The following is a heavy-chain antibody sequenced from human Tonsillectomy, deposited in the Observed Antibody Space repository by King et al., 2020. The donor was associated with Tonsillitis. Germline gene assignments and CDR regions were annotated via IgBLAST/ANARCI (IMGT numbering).Heavy chain of an antibody. CDR2: IYYSGST. CDR1: GGSISSYY. Sequence: VQLQESGPGLVKPSETLSLTCTVSGGSISSYYWSWIRQPPGKGLEWIGYIYYSGSTNYNPSLKSRVTISVDTSKNQFSLKLSSVTAADTAVYYCARGWLSSSRQDDAFDIWGQGTMVTVSS. D-gene: IGHD6-13*01. J-gene: IGHJ3*02. CDR3: ARGWLSSSRQDDAFDI. V-gene: IGHV4-59*01.